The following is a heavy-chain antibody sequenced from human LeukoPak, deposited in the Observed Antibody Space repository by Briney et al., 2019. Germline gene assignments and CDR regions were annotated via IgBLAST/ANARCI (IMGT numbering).Heavy chain of an antibody. CDR1: GGSINSYY. D-gene: IGHD6-6*01. J-gene: IGHJ4*02. CDR3: ARDRGAAHGSV. V-gene: IGHV4-59*06. CDR2: IYYSGST. Sequence: SETLSLTCTVSGGSINSYYWSWIRQHPGKGLEWIGYIYYSGSTYYNPSLKSRVTISVDTSKNQFSLKLSSVTAADTAVYYCARDRGAAHGSVWGQGTLVTVSS.